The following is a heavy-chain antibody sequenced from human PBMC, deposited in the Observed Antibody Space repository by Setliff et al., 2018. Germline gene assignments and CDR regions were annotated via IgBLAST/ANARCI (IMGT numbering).Heavy chain of an antibody. Sequence: PGGSLRLSCAASGFIFSGSTMHWVRQASGKGLEWVGRIKSKVNSYATTYAASVKGRFTISRDDSKNTAYLQMNSLKTEDTAVYYCTLKLNSGWYYFDSWGQGTLVTVSS. CDR2: IKSKVNSYAT. D-gene: IGHD6-19*01. J-gene: IGHJ4*02. CDR1: GFIFSGST. CDR3: TLKLNSGWYYFDS. V-gene: IGHV3-73*01.